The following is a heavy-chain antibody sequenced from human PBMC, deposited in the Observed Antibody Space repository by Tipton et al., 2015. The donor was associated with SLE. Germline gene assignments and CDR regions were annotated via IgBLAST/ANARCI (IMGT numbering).Heavy chain of an antibody. V-gene: IGHV4-34*01. CDR1: GESFSGYY. J-gene: IGHJ5*02. Sequence: TLSLTCAVYGESFSGYYWSWIRQPLGKGLEWIGEINHSGSTNYNPSLQSRVTMSVDTSKNHFSLNLSSVTAADTAIYYCARQEVRIAAAGWGWFDPWGQGTLVTVSS. CDR2: INHSGST. CDR3: ARQEVRIAAAGWGWFDP. D-gene: IGHD6-13*01.